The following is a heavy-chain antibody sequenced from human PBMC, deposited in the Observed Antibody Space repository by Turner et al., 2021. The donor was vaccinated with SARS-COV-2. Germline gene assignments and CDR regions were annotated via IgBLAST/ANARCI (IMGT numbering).Heavy chain of an antibody. V-gene: IGHV3-9*01. CDR3: AKDRGQLWPPRAGMDV. CDR1: GFIFDDYD. J-gene: IGHJ6*02. CDR2: IRWNSGSI. D-gene: IGHD5-18*01. Sequence: EVQLVEFGGGFVQLGRSLRLFCAASGFIFDDYDMHWVRQAPGKGLEWGVGIRWNSGSIGYADSGKGRFTNSRDNAKNSLYLQMNSLRAEDTALYYCAKDRGQLWPPRAGMDVWGQGTTVTVSS.